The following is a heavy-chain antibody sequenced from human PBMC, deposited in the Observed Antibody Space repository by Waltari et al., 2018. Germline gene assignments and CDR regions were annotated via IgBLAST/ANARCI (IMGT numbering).Heavy chain of an antibody. J-gene: IGHJ3*02. D-gene: IGHD6-13*01. CDR2: IYYSGST. Sequence: QVQLQESGPGLVKPSQTLSLTCTVSGGSISSGGYYWSWIRQHPGKGLEWIGYIYYSGSTYYNPTLKSRVTISVDTSKNQFSLKLSSVTAADTAVYYCAREREQQRESGAFDIWGQGTMVTVSS. CDR1: GGSISSGGYY. CDR3: AREREQQRESGAFDI. V-gene: IGHV4-31*03.